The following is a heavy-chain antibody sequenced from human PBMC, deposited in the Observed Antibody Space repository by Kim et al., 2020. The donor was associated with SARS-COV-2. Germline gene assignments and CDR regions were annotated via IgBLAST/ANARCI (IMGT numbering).Heavy chain of an antibody. J-gene: IGHJ4*02. D-gene: IGHD2-2*01. Sequence: GGSLRLSCAASGFTFSNYAMSWVRQAPGKGLEWVSAISGSDSTYFADSVKGRFTISRDNSKNTLYLQMNSLRAEDTAVYYCAKNMYASSYSSSDYWGQGT. CDR3: AKNMYASSYSSSDY. V-gene: IGHV3-23*01. CDR2: ISGSDST. CDR1: GFTFSNYA.